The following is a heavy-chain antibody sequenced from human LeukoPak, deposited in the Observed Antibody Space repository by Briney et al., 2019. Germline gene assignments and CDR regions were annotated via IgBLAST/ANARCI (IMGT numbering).Heavy chain of an antibody. D-gene: IGHD3-10*02. V-gene: IGHV4-34*01. CDR2: INHSGST. CDR1: GGSFSGYY. CDR3: ARDRSVLDY. J-gene: IGHJ4*02. Sequence: SETLSLTCAVYGGSFSGYYWSWIRQPPGKGLEWIGEINHSGSTNYNPSFKSRVTISVDKSKNQFSLKLSSVTAADTAVYYCARDRSVLDYWGQGTLVTVSS.